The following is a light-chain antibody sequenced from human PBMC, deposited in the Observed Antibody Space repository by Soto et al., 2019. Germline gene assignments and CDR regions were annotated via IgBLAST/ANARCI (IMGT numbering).Light chain of an antibody. J-gene: IGKJ4*01. CDR1: QSVNSY. V-gene: IGKV3-11*01. CDR3: QQRSNWLLT. Sequence: EIVLTQSPATLSLSPGERATLSCRASQSVNSYLAWYQQKPGQAPRLLIYDASNRATGIPARFSGSGSETDFTLTISSLEPEDFAVYYCQQRSNWLLTFGGGTKVEIK. CDR2: DAS.